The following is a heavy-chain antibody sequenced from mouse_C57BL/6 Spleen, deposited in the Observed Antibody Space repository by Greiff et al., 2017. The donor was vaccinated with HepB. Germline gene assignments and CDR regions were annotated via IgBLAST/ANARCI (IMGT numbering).Heavy chain of an antibody. D-gene: IGHD2-2*01. V-gene: IGHV1-64*01. CDR1: GYTFTSYW. Sequence: VQLQQPGAELVKPGASVKLSCKASGYTFTSYWMHWVKQRPGQGLEWIGMIHPNSGSTNYNEKFKSKATLTVDKSSSTAYMQLSSLTSEDSAVYYCARDGYDFYYFDYWGQGTTLTVSS. CDR2: IHPNSGST. J-gene: IGHJ2*01. CDR3: ARDGYDFYYFDY.